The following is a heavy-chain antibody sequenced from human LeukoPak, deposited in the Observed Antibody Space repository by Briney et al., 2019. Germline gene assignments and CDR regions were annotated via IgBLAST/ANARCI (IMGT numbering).Heavy chain of an antibody. CDR3: ARQVHRITMSMDV. CDR2: INPSGGST. J-gene: IGHJ6*02. V-gene: IGHV1-46*01. CDR1: GYTFTSYY. Sequence: ASVKVSCKASGYTFTSYYMHWVREAPGQGLEWMGIINPSGGSTSYAQKFQGRVTMTRDTSTSTVYMELSSLRSEDTAVYYCARQVHRITMSMDVWGQGTTVTVSS. D-gene: IGHD3-10*02.